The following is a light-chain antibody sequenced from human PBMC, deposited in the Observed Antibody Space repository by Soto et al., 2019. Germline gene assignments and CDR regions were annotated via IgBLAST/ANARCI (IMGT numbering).Light chain of an antibody. Sequence: NFILTQPHSVSESPGKTVTISCTRSSGSIASNYVQWYQQRPGSAPTTVIYEDNQRPSGVPDRFSGSIDSSSNSASLTISGLKTEDEADYYCQSYDSSIPVVFGGGTKVTVL. V-gene: IGLV6-57*04. CDR1: SGSIASNY. CDR3: QSYDSSIPVV. CDR2: EDN. J-gene: IGLJ2*01.